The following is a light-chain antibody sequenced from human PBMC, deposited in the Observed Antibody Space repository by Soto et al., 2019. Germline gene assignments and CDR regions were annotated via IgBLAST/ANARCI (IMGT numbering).Light chain of an antibody. CDR3: CSYAGTYSVV. Sequence: QSALTQPRSVSGSPGQPVTISCTGTGSDVGGYNYVSWYQQHPGKAPKLIIYDVSTRPSGVPDRFSGSKSGNTASLTISGLQAEDEADYYCCSYAGTYSVVFGGGTKLTVL. CDR1: GSDVGGYNY. V-gene: IGLV2-11*01. CDR2: DVS. J-gene: IGLJ2*01.